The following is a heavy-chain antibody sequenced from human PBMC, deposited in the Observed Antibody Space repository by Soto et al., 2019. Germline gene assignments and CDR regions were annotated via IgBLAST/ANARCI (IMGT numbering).Heavy chain of an antibody. Sequence: QVQLAESGGGVVQPGRSLRLSCAASGFTFSSYGMHWVRQAPGKGLEWVAVIWYDGGNKYYADSVKGRFTISRDNSKNTLYLQMNSLRAEVTAVYFCARWGIAAGDYWGQGTLVTVSS. CDR2: IWYDGGNK. J-gene: IGHJ4*02. CDR1: GFTFSSYG. D-gene: IGHD6-13*01. V-gene: IGHV3-33*01. CDR3: ARWGIAAGDY.